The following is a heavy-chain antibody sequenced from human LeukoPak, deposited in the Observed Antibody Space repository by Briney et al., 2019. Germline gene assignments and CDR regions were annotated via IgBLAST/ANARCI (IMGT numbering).Heavy chain of an antibody. D-gene: IGHD3-10*01. V-gene: IGHV1-18*01. Sequence: ASVKVSCKASGYTFTSYGISWVRQAPGQGLEWMGWISAYNGNTNYAQKLQGRVTMTTDTSTSTAYMELRSLRSDDTAVYYCARDCRMVRARHYYYGMDVWGQGTTVTVSS. J-gene: IGHJ6*02. CDR1: GYTFTSYG. CDR3: ARDCRMVRARHYYYGMDV. CDR2: ISAYNGNT.